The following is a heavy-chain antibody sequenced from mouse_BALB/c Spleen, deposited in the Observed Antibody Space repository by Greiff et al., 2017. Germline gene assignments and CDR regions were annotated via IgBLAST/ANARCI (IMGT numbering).Heavy chain of an antibody. CDR3: ARWGLGGAMDY. J-gene: IGHJ4*01. D-gene: IGHD4-1*01. CDR2: INPSSGYT. Sequence: VQIQQSGAELARPGASVKMSCKASGYTFTSYTMHWVKQRPGQGLEWIGYINPSSGYTNYNQKFKDKATLTADKSSSTAYMQLSSLTSEDSAVYYCARWGLGGAMDYWGQGTSVTVSS. CDR1: GYTFTSYT. V-gene: IGHV1-4*01.